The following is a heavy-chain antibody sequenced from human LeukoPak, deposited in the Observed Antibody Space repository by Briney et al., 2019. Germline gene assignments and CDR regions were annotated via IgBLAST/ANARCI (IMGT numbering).Heavy chain of an antibody. CDR2: INSDGSTT. V-gene: IGHV3-74*01. CDR1: GFXFSSYW. CDR3: ASSGGKGYDY. Sequence: GGSLRLSCAVSGFXFSSYWIHWVRQAPGKGQVWVSRINSDGSTTTYADSVKGRFTISRDNAKNTLYLQMNSLRVEDTAVYYCASSGGKGYDYWGQGTLVTVSS. J-gene: IGHJ4*02. D-gene: IGHD5-18*01.